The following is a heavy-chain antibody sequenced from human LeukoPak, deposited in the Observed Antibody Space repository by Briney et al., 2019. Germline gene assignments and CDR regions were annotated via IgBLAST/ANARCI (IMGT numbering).Heavy chain of an antibody. V-gene: IGHV4-31*03. Sequence: PSETLSLTCTVSGGSISSGGYYWSWIRQHPGKGLEWIGYIYYSGSTYYNPSLKSRVTMSIDTSMNHFSLKLSSVTAADTAVYYCARALWFGELSNSFDYWGQGTLVTVSS. CDR3: ARALWFGELSNSFDY. CDR2: IYYSGST. CDR1: GGSISSGGYY. J-gene: IGHJ4*02. D-gene: IGHD3-10*01.